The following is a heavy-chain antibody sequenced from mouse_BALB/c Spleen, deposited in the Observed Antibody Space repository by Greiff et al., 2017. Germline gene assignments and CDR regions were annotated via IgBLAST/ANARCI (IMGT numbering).Heavy chain of an antibody. J-gene: IGHJ4*01. CDR3: ARSYYYGSSAAFYYAMDY. CDR1: GFTFSSYT. V-gene: IGHV5-12-2*01. D-gene: IGHD1-1*01. Sequence: EVKLMESGGGLVQPGGSLKLSCAASGFTFSSYTMSWVRQTPEKRLEWVAYISNGGGSTYYPDTVKGRFTISRDNAKNTLYLQMSSLKSEDTAMYYCARSYYYGSSAAFYYAMDYWGQGTSVTVSS. CDR2: ISNGGGST.